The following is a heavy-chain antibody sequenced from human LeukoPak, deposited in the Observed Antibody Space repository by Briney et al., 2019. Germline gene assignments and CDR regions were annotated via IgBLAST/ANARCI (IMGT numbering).Heavy chain of an antibody. V-gene: IGHV3-48*03. CDR2: ISGSGSTI. CDR3: AREGLAADRGKLIDY. J-gene: IGHJ4*02. D-gene: IGHD6-13*01. Sequence: GGSLRLSCAASGFTFNIFEMNWVRQAPGKGLEWVSYISGSGSTIYYAESVKGRFTISRDNAKNSLYLQMNSLRAEDAAVYYCAREGLAADRGKLIDYWGQGTLVTVSS. CDR1: GFTFNIFE.